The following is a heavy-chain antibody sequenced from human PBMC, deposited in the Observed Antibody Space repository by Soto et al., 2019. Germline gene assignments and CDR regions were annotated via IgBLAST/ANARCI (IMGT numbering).Heavy chain of an antibody. D-gene: IGHD2-8*01. CDR1: GYTFTSHG. Sequence: QVQLVQSGAEVKKRGASVKISCRASGYTFTSHGISWVRQAPGQGLEWMGWICAYNGNTNYGQKLQGRVTMTKDTAKSTAYVELRTRRSDDKTVYYCARGGPVAVVRGDFVRIDYWGQGTLVTVSS. CDR2: ICAYNGNT. J-gene: IGHJ4*02. CDR3: ARGGPVAVVRGDFVRIDY. V-gene: IGHV1-18*01.